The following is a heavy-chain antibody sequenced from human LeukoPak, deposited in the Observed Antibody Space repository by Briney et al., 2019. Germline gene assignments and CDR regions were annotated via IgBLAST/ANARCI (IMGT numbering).Heavy chain of an antibody. J-gene: IGHJ5*02. Sequence: ASVKVSCKASGYTFSSDGISWVRQAPGQGLEWMGWISSYNGNTKYAEKLQGRVTMTTDTSTSTAYMELRSLRSDDTAVYYCARELKMGYSSSYWFDPWGQGTLVTVSS. CDR2: ISSYNGNT. D-gene: IGHD6-13*01. CDR3: ARELKMGYSSSYWFDP. V-gene: IGHV1-18*01. CDR1: GYTFSSDG.